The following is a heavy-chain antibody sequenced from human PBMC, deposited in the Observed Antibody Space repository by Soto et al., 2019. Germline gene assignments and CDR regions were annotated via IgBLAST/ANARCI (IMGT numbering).Heavy chain of an antibody. J-gene: IGHJ4*01. Sequence: SETLSLTCAVYGGSFSGYYWSWIRQPPGKGLEWIGEINHSGSTNYNPSLKSRVTTSVDTSKNQFSLKLSSVTAADTAVYYCAKGRGYNWNRLDYWAQGTLDTVSS. D-gene: IGHD1-20*01. CDR3: AKGRGYNWNRLDY. CDR1: GGSFSGYY. V-gene: IGHV4-34*01. CDR2: INHSGST.